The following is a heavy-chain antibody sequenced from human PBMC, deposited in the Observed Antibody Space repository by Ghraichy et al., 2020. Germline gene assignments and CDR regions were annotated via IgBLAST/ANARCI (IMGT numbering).Heavy chain of an antibody. D-gene: IGHD5-18*01. V-gene: IGHV4-34*01. CDR2: INHSGST. CDR3: ARAYSYGCFDY. J-gene: IGHJ4*02. CDR1: GGSFSGYY. Sequence: SQTLSLTCAVYGGSFSGYYWSWIRQPPGKGLEWIGEINHSGSTNYNPSLKSRVTISVDTSKNQFFLKLSSVTAADTAVYYCARAYSYGCFDYWGQGTLVTVSS.